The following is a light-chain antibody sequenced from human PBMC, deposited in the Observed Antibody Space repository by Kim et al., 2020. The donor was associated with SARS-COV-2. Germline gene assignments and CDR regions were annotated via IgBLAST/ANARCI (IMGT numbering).Light chain of an antibody. V-gene: IGKV1-8*01. CDR1: QDISNS. CDR3: QQHYIYPLT. J-gene: IGKJ4*01. CDR2: YAF. Sequence: ASTGDRVTITCRASQDISNSLALYQQKPGKAPELLIYYAFTLQSGVSPRFSGSRSGTDFTLTISSLQSEDFATYYCQQHYIYPLTFGGGTKVDIK.